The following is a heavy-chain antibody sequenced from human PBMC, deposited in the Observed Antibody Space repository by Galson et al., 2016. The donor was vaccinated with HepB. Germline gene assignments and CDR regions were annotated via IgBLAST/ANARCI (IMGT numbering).Heavy chain of an antibody. CDR2: IIGSSVTI. D-gene: IGHD1-26*01. V-gene: IGHV3-23*01. CDR3: AKHPAKGTVDYSDY. CDR1: GFTFSAYA. J-gene: IGHJ4*02. Sequence: SLRLSCAASGFTFSAYAMTWVRQAPGKGLEWVSGIIGSSVTINYADSVQGRFTISRDNSRNTLYLQMNSLRAEDTAIYYCAKHPAKGTVDYSDYWGPGTLVTVSS.